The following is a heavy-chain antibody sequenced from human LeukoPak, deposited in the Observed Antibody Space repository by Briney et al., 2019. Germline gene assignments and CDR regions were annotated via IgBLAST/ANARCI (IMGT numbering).Heavy chain of an antibody. CDR1: GYNFTIYW. V-gene: IGHV5-51*01. CDR3: ARRVSYGYTDY. D-gene: IGHD3-16*01. J-gene: IGHJ4*02. Sequence: GESLKISCKGSGYNFTIYWIGWVRQMPGKGLEWMGIIYPADSDTRYSPSFQGQVTISADKSISTAYLQWSSLKASDTAVYYCARRVSYGYTDYWGQGTLVTVSS. CDR2: IYPADSDT.